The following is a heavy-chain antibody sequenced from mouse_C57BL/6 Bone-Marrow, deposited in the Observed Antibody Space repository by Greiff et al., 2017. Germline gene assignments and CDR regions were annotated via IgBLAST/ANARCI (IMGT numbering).Heavy chain of an antibody. D-gene: IGHD1-1*01. J-gene: IGHJ1*03. CDR1: GYTFTGYW. CDR3: SNPSFYYYGSHWDFDV. CDR2: ILPGSGSP. V-gene: IGHV1-9*01. Sequence: QVQLQQSGAELMKPGASVKLSCKATGYTFTGYWIEWVKKRPGHGLEWIGEILPGSGSPNYNEKFKGKATFTADTYSNTAYMHLSTLTTEDSAIYYCSNPSFYYYGSHWDFDVWGTVTTVTVSA.